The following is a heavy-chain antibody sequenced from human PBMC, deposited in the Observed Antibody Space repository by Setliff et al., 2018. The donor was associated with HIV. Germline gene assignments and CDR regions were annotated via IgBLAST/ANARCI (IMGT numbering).Heavy chain of an antibody. CDR2: ISSSSSYI. Sequence: GGSLRLSCAASGFTFSSHSMNWVRQAPGKGLEWVSSISSSSSYINYADSVKGRFTISRDNAKNSLYLQMNSLRAEDTAVYYCARDQGNYVPLGYYYGMDVWGQGTTVTVTS. CDR1: GFTFSSHS. D-gene: IGHD1-7*01. J-gene: IGHJ6*02. V-gene: IGHV3-21*01. CDR3: ARDQGNYVPLGYYYGMDV.